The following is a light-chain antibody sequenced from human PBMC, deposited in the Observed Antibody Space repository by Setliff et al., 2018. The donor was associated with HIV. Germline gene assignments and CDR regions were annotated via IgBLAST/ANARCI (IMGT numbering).Light chain of an antibody. V-gene: IGLV2-11*01. J-gene: IGLJ3*02. CDR1: SSDVGGYNS. CDR2: DVS. CDR3: CSYTGSDSFLWM. Sequence: QSALTQPRSVSGSPGQSVTISCTGTSSDVGGYNSVSWYRHHPGKAPKLVIHDVSKRPSGVPDRFSGSKSGNTASLTISGLQTEDDADYYCCSYTGSDSFLWMFGGGTK.